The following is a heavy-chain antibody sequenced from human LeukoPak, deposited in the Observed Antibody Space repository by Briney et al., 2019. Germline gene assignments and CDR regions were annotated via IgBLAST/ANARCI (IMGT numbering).Heavy chain of an antibody. CDR3: AKAAPDHVAATPFDY. CDR2: ISWNSGSI. J-gene: IGHJ4*02. V-gene: IGHV3-9*01. D-gene: IGHD6-13*01. CDR1: GFTFDDYA. Sequence: PGRSLRLSCAASGFTFDDYAMHWVRQAPGKGPEWVSGISWNSGSIGYADSVKGRFTISRDNAKNSLYLQMNSLRAEDTALYYCAKAAPDHVAATPFDYWGQGTLVTVSS.